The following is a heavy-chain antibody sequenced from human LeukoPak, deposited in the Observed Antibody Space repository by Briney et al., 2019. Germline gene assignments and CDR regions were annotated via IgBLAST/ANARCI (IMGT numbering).Heavy chain of an antibody. V-gene: IGHV1-18*01. D-gene: IGHD3-10*01. CDR3: ARDHEDVYGSGSYKL. J-gene: IGHJ4*02. CDR1: GYPFISFG. Sequence: ASVKVSCKAAGYPFISFGISWVQQAPGQGLEWMGWISAYNGKTEFAQRFQDRVTMTTDTSTTTAYMELRSLRSDDTAMYYCARDHEDVYGSGSYKLWGQGTRVTVSS. CDR2: ISAYNGKT.